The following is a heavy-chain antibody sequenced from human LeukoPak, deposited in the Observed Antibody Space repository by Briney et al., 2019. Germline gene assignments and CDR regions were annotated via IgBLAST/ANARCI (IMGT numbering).Heavy chain of an antibody. CDR3: ERVGYYWFDP. CDR2: IYIWWST. V-gene: IGHV3-53*01. J-gene: IGHJ5*02. D-gene: IGHD5-18*01. Sequence: GGSLRLSCAASGFTVSSNYMSWVRQAPGKGLEWVSGIYIWWSTYYADSVKGRFTTSRDKSKNTLYLQMTSLRAEDTAVYYCERVGYYWFDPWGQGTLVTVSS. CDR1: GFTVSSNY.